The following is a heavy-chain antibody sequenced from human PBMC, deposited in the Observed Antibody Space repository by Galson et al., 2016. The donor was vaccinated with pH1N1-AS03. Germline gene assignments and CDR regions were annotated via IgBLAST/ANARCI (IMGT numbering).Heavy chain of an antibody. CDR1: RYTFTSYY. V-gene: IGHV1-46*01. CDR3: LRERLQGARVFDL. J-gene: IGHJ3*01. D-gene: IGHD1-26*01. Sequence: SVKVSCKASRYTFTSYYIHWVRQAPGQGLEWMGMINPSDGGKTYAQRFEDRLTMTRDTSTTTVYLEVRSLYSGDSAVYFCLRERLQGARVFDLWGQGTMVIVSS. CDR2: INPSDGGK.